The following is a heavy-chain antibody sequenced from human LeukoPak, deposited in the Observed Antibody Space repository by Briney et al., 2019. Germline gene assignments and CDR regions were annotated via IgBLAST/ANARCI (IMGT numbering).Heavy chain of an antibody. Sequence: PSETLSLTCAVYGGSFSGYYWSWIRQPPGKGLEWIGEINHSGSTNYNPSLKSRVTISVDTSKNQFSLKLNSVTAADTAVYYCARGQRRGIVVVPAAIRSFDYWGQGTLVTVSS. J-gene: IGHJ4*02. CDR2: INHSGST. CDR3: ARGQRRGIVVVPAAIRSFDY. D-gene: IGHD2-2*02. V-gene: IGHV4-34*01. CDR1: GGSFSGYY.